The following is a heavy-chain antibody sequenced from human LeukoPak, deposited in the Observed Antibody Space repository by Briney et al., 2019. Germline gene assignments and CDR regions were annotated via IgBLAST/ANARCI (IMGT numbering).Heavy chain of an antibody. J-gene: IGHJ6*03. V-gene: IGHV4-61*01. Sequence: SSETLSLTCTVSGGSISSTSYCWVWIRQPPGKGLEWIGYIYYSGSTNYNPSLKSRVTISVDTSKNQFSLKLSSVTAADTAVYYCARDSRRIYYYYYMDVWGKGTTVTVSS. CDR2: IYYSGST. CDR1: GGSISSTSYC. CDR3: ARDSRRIYYYYYMDV.